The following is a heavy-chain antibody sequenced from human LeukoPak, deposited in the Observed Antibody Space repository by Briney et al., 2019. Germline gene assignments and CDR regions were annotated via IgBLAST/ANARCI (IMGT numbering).Heavy chain of an antibody. CDR1: GGSISSGSYY. V-gene: IGHV4-61*02. CDR2: IYTSGST. J-gene: IGHJ3*02. CDR3: AREGDIVVVPGTYEDAFDI. D-gene: IGHD2-2*01. Sequence: PSETLSLTCTVSGGSISSGSYYWRWIRQPAGKGLEWIGRIYTSGSTNYNPSLKSRVTISVDTSKNQFSLKLSSVTAADTAVYYCAREGDIVVVPGTYEDAFDIWGQGTMVTVSS.